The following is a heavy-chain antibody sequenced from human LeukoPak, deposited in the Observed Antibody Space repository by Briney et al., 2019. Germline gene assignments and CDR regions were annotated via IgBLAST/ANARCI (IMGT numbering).Heavy chain of an antibody. CDR2: IYHSGST. CDR3: VRDFHYYDSESYQGY. Sequence: PSETLSLTCAVSGYSISSGYYWGWIRQPPGKGLEWIGNIYHSGSTYYNPSLKSRVTISVDTSKNQFSLKLSSVTAADTAVYYCVRDFHYYDSESYQGYWGQGTLVTVSS. CDR1: GYSISSGYY. J-gene: IGHJ4*02. V-gene: IGHV4-38-2*02. D-gene: IGHD3-10*01.